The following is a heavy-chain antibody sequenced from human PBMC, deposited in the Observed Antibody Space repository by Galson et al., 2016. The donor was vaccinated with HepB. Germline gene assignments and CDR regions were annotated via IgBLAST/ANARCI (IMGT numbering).Heavy chain of an antibody. Sequence: LRLSCAVSGFIVGNNYMSWVRQAPGKGLEWVSIINSGGRTNYADSVKGRFTISRDSSANTLFLQMNRLRAEDTAVYYCARGGSGSYGALDIWGQGTMVIVSS. CDR1: GFIVGNNY. V-gene: IGHV3-53*01. J-gene: IGHJ3*02. D-gene: IGHD3-16*01. CDR3: ARGGSGSYGALDI. CDR2: INSGGRT.